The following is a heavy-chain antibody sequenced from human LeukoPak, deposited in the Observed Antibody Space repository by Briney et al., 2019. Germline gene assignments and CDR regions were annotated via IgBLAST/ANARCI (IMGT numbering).Heavy chain of an antibody. CDR2: MYYSGST. V-gene: IGHV4-59*12. J-gene: IGHJ2*01. CDR3: ASRNYDFWSGYRYWYFDL. D-gene: IGHD3-3*01. CDR1: GGSISSYY. Sequence: SETLSLTCTVSGGSISSYYWSWIRQPPGKGLEWIGYMYYSGSTNYNPSLKSRVTISVDTSKNQFSLKLSSVTAADTAVYYCASRNYDFWSGYRYWYFDLWGRGTLVTVSS.